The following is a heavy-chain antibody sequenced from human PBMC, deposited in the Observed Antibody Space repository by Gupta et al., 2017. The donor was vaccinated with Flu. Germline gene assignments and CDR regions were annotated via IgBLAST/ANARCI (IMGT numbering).Heavy chain of an antibody. CDR1: GYTFTSYY. V-gene: IGHV1-46*01. CDR3: AREKNIVLVPTRDSNSEVDY. CDR2: INPTSGST. J-gene: IGHJ4*02. D-gene: IGHD2/OR15-2a*01. Sequence: QVQLVQSGAEVKKPGASVQVSCKASGYTFTSYYMHWVRQAPGQGLEWLGVINPTSGSTTYAQKFQGRITMTRDASTSTVYMDLTRLRSEDTAVYYCAREKNIVLVPTRDSNSEVDYWGQGTLVTVSS.